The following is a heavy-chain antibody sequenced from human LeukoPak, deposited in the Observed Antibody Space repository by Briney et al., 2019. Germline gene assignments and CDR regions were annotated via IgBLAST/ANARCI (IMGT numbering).Heavy chain of an antibody. V-gene: IGHV1-69*13. CDR2: IIPIFGTA. D-gene: IGHD1-26*01. CDR3: ARATREVGAAKTFQH. J-gene: IGHJ1*01. CDR1: GGTFSSYA. Sequence: SVKVSCKASGGTFSSYAISWVRQAPGQGLEWMGGIIPIFGTANYAQKFQGRVTITADESTSTAYMELGSLRSEDTAVYYCARATREVGAAKTFQHWGQGTLVTVSS.